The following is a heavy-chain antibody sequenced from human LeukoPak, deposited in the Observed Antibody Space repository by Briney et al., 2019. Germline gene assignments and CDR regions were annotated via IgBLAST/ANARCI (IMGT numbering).Heavy chain of an antibody. J-gene: IGHJ6*03. CDR3: ARSIAAAGTDPYYYYYYMDV. CDR1: GFTVSSKY. V-gene: IGHV3-53*01. D-gene: IGHD6-13*01. CDR2: IYSGGSA. Sequence: PGGSLRLSCAASGFTVSSKYMSWIRQAPGKGLEWVSVIYSGGSAYYADSVKGRFTISRDNSKNTLFLQMNSLRGEDTAIYYCARSIAAAGTDPYYYYYYMDVWGKGTTVTVSS.